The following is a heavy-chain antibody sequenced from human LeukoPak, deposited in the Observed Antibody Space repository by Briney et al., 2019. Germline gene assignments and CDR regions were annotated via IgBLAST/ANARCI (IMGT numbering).Heavy chain of an antibody. CDR3: ARFGDGYNFDY. Sequence: PSQTLSLTCTGSGGSIGSGSYYWHWIRQPAGKGLEWIGRIYTSGSTNYNPSLKSRVTISVDTSKNQFPLKLSSVTAADTAVYYCARFGDGYNFDYWGQGTLVTVSS. CDR2: IYTSGST. V-gene: IGHV4-61*02. D-gene: IGHD5-24*01. CDR1: GGSIGSGSYY. J-gene: IGHJ4*02.